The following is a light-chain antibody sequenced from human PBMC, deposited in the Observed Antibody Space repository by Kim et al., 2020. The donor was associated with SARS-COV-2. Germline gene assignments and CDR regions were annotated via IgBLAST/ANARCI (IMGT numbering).Light chain of an antibody. V-gene: IGKV3D-20*01. J-gene: IGKJ4*01. CDR2: AAS. CDR1: QSVANNY. CDR3: QQYDKSPLT. Sequence: EIVLTQSPVTLCLSPGERATLFCGASQSVANNYLAWYQVKPGLAPRLLIYAASTRATGIPDRFSGSGSGTDFTLTISRLEPEDFAVYFCQQYDKSPLTFGGGSKVGIK.